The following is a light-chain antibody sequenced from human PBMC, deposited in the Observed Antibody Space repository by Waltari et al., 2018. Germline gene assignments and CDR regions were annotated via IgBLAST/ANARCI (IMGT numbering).Light chain of an antibody. V-gene: IGKV1-33*01. CDR1: QDIMNY. CDR2: DAT. CDR3: QQYDYLPALT. Sequence: DIQMTQSPSSLSASVGDRVTITCQASQDIMNYLNWFQQKPGKAPKLLIFDATNLETGVPSRFSGSGSGADFTFTISSLQPEDVATYYCQQYDYLPALTFGGGT. J-gene: IGKJ4*01.